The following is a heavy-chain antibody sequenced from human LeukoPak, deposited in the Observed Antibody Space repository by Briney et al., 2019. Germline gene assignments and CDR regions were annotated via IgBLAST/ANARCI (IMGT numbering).Heavy chain of an antibody. CDR1: RFTLSNYW. Sequence: GGSLRLSCAASRFTLSNYWMSWVRQAPGKGLEWVANIKQDGSETYYVDSVKGRFTISRDNAKDSLSLQMNSLRAEDTAVYYCARQRGSGCLDYWGQGTLVTVSS. CDR2: IKQDGSET. D-gene: IGHD6-19*01. CDR3: ARQRGSGCLDY. V-gene: IGHV3-7*01. J-gene: IGHJ4*02.